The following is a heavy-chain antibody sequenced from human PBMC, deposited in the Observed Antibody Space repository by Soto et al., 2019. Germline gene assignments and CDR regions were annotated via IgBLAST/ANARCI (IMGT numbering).Heavy chain of an antibody. CDR3: PRRQRFSLWYDS. CDR2: IYSSGST. V-gene: IGHV4-4*07. J-gene: IGHJ5*01. D-gene: IGHD2-2*01. CDR1: GGAINSYY. Sequence: PSATLSLTCTVSGGAINSYYRTWIRQPAGKGLEWIGRIYSSGSTKYNPSLQSRVTMSLDTSKNQFSLRLTSVTAADTAVHYCPRRQRFSLWYDSWGDGLLVPVS.